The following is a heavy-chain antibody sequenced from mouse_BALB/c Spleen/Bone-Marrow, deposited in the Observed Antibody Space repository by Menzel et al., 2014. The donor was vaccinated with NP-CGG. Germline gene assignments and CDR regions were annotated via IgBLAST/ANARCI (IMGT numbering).Heavy chain of an antibody. Sequence: VKLMESGAELVKPGASVKLSCRASGYTFTEYIIHWVKQRSGQGLEWIGWFYPGSGSIKYNEKFKDKATLTADKSSSTVYMGLSRLTSEDSAVYFCARHEKANYGNYAMDYWGQGTSVTVSS. CDR2: FYPGSGSI. J-gene: IGHJ4*01. D-gene: IGHD1-1*01. V-gene: IGHV1-62-2*01. CDR3: ARHEKANYGNYAMDY. CDR1: GYTFTEYI.